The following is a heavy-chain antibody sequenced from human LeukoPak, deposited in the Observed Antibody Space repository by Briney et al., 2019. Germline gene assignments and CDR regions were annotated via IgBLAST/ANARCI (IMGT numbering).Heavy chain of an antibody. J-gene: IGHJ5*02. CDR1: GFTFSNYW. V-gene: IGHV3-74*01. CDR3: ARVLSGSWDWFDP. CDR2: INTDGSRI. D-gene: IGHD3-22*01. Sequence: GGSLRLSCAASGFTFSNYWMHWVRQAPGKGLVWVSRINTDGSRITYADSVKGRFTISRDNAMNTVYLQMNSLRAEDTAVYCCARVLSGSWDWFDPWGQGTLVTVSS.